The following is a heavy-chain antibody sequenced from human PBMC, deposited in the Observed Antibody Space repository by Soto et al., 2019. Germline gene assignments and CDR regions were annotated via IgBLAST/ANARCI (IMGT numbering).Heavy chain of an antibody. J-gene: IGHJ6*03. D-gene: IGHD2-2*01. CDR3: ARDKLPDIVVVPAAMLHYYYYYMDV. V-gene: IGHV1-69*04. Sequence: SVKVSCKASGGTFSSYTISWVRQAPGQGLEWMGRIIPILGIANYAQKFQGRVTITADKSTSTAYMELSSLRSEDTAVYYCARDKLPDIVVVPAAMLHYYYYYMDVWGKGTTVTVSS. CDR1: GGTFSSYT. CDR2: IIPILGIA.